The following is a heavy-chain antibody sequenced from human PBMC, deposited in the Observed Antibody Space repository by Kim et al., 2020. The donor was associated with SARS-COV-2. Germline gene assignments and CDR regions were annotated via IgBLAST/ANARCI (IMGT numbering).Heavy chain of an antibody. Sequence: GGSLRLSCTASGFTFDDYAMHWVRQAPGKGLEWVASINWNSLKIGYADSVKGRFTISRDNAENILFLQMNSLKPEDTAIYYCAKSNMVVIPAALDHWGPGTLVTVSS. CDR3: AKSNMVVIPAALDH. CDR1: GFTFDDYA. D-gene: IGHD2-2*01. J-gene: IGHJ4*02. V-gene: IGHV3-9*01. CDR2: INWNSLKI.